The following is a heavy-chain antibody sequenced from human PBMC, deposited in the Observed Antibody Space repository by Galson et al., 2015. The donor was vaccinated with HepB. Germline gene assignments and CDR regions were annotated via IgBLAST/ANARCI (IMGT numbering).Heavy chain of an antibody. CDR3: ANGGLGDLTSSFDY. D-gene: IGHD3-10*01. CDR2: ISGSGGST. CDR1: GFTFSSYA. J-gene: IGHJ4*02. V-gene: IGHV3-23*01. Sequence: SLRLSCAASGFTFSSYAMSWVRQAPGKGLEWVSAISGSGGSTYYEDSVKGLFTISRDNSKDTLYLQMNSLRAEDTAVYYCANGGLGDLTSSFDYWGQVTLVTVSS.